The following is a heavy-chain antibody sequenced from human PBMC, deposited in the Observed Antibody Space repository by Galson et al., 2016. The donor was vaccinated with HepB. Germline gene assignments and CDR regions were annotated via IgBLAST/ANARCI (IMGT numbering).Heavy chain of an antibody. J-gene: IGHJ4*02. D-gene: IGHD2-15*01. CDR2: INPNSGDT. CDR1: GYTFTVYY. V-gene: IGHV1-2*06. Sequence: SVKVSCKASGYTFTVYYMHWVRQAPGQGLEWMGRINPNSGDTNFAQHFQGRVTMTRDTSISTAYMELSRLRSDDTAVYYGARIGSNHNFDYWGQGTLVTVSS. CDR3: ARIGSNHNFDY.